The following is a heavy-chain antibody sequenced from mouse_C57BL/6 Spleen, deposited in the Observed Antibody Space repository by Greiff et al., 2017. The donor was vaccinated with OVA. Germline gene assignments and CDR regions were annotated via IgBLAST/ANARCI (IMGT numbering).Heavy chain of an antibody. J-gene: IGHJ2*01. V-gene: IGHV1-55*01. Sequence: QVQLQQPGAELVKPGASVKMSCKASGYTFTSYWITWVKQRPGQGLEWIGDIYPGSGSTNYNEKFKSKATLTVDTSSSTAYMQLSSLTSEDSAVYYCARPSLITTVVAHFDYWGQGTTLTVSS. CDR2: IYPGSGST. CDR3: ARPSLITTVVAHFDY. D-gene: IGHD1-1*01. CDR1: GYTFTSYW.